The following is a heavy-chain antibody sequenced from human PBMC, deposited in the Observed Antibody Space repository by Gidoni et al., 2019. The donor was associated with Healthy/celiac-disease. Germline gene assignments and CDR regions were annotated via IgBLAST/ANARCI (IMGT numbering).Heavy chain of an antibody. J-gene: IGHJ6*02. CDR2: IYYSGST. V-gene: IGHV4-59*01. Sequence: QVQLQESGPGLVKPSETLSLTCTVSDGSISSYYWSWIRQPPGKGLEWIGYIYYSGSTNYNPSLKSRVTISVDTSKNQFSLKLSSVTAADTAVYYCARDGPRSDYYYYGMDVWGQGTTVTVSS. CDR3: ARDGPRSDYYYYGMDV. CDR1: DGSISSYY.